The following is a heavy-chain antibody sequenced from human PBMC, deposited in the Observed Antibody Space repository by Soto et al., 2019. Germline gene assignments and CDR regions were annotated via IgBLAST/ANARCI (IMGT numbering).Heavy chain of an antibody. J-gene: IGHJ6*03. CDR1: GYTFTSYD. V-gene: IGHV1-8*01. Sequence: ASVKVSCKASGYTFTSYDINWVRQATGQGLEWMGWMNPNSGNTGYAQKFQGRVTMTRNTPISTAYMELSSLRSEDTAVYYCAGGGDYDFWSGYYYYMDVWGKGTTVTVSS. D-gene: IGHD3-3*01. CDR2: MNPNSGNT. CDR3: AGGGDYDFWSGYYYYMDV.